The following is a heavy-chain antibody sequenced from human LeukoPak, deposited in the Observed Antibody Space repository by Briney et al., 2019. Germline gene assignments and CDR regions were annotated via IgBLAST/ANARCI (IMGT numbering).Heavy chain of an antibody. J-gene: IGHJ4*02. D-gene: IGHD3-9*01. CDR1: GYTLTELS. CDR3: ATGSPGIFLGY. V-gene: IGHV1-24*01. CDR2: FDPEDGET. Sequence: ASVKASCKVSGYTLTELSMHWVRESRGKGLKCMAGFDPEDGETIYAQTFQGRVTTTDDTSTDTAYMELSSLRSENTAVYYCATGSPGIFLGYWGQGTLVTVSS.